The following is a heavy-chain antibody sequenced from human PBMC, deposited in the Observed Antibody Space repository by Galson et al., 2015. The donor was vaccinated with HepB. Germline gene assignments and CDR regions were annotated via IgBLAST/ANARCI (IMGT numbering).Heavy chain of an antibody. CDR3: ARAQHFGMNL. V-gene: IGHV1-2*02. CDR1: RHTLSGYY. J-gene: IGHJ6*02. CDR2: INPNSGAT. D-gene: IGHD3-3*02. Sequence: SVKVSCKASRHTLSGYYINWARQAPGEGLEWMGWINPNSGATNYAQKFQGRVTMTRDTSMTTAFMELTSLRFEDTAVYYCARAQHFGMNLWGQGTTVTVPS.